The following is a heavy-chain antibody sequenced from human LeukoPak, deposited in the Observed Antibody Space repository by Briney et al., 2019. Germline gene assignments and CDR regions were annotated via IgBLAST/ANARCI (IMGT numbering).Heavy chain of an antibody. CDR1: GSTVNSNF. V-gene: IGHV3-53*01. Sequence: GGSLRLSCAASGSTVNSNFMNWVRQAPGKGLEWVSVTFSGGSTYYADSVKGRFTISRDNSKNTLYRQMNSLRAEDTAVYYCASGNSGYFYADYWGQGALVTVPS. J-gene: IGHJ4*02. D-gene: IGHD3-22*01. CDR3: ASGNSGYFYADY. CDR2: TFSGGST.